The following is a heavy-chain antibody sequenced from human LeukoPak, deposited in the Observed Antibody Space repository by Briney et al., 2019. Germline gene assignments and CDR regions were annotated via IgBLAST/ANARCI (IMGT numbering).Heavy chain of an antibody. CDR1: GFTFSSYG. V-gene: IGHV3-30*18. Sequence: YPGGSLRLSCAASGFTFSSYGMHWVRQAPGKGLEWVAVISYDGSNKYYADSVKGRFTISRDNSKNTLYLQMNSLRAEDTAVYDCAKGYSSSWGHFDYWGQGTLVTVSS. J-gene: IGHJ4*02. CDR2: ISYDGSNK. D-gene: IGHD6-13*01. CDR3: AKGYSSSWGHFDY.